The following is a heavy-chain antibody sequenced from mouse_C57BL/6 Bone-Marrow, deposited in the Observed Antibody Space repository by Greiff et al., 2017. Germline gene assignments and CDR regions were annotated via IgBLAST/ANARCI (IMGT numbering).Heavy chain of an antibody. J-gene: IGHJ3*01. CDR2: INPSSGYT. CDR3: ARWKGAGFAY. Sequence: QVQLQQSGAELARPGASVKMSCKASGYTFTSYTMHWVKQRPGKGLEWIGYINPSSGYTKYNQKFKDKATLTADKSSSTAYMQLSSLTSEDSAVYYCARWKGAGFAYWGQGTLVTVSA. CDR1: GYTFTSYT. V-gene: IGHV1-4*01.